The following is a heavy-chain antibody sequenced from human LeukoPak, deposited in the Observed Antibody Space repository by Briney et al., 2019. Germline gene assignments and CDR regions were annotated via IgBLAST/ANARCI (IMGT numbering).Heavy chain of an antibody. CDR1: GGTFSSYA. CDR2: IIPIFGTA. CDR3: AKTGLRYFDWLLSGYWFDP. V-gene: IGHV1-69*06. D-gene: IGHD3-9*01. Sequence: ASVKVSCKASGGTFSSYAISWVRQAPGQGLEWMGGIIPIFGTANYAQKFQGRVTITADKSTSTAYMELSSLRSEDTAVYYCAKTGLRYFDWLLSGYWFDPWGQGTLVTVSS. J-gene: IGHJ5*02.